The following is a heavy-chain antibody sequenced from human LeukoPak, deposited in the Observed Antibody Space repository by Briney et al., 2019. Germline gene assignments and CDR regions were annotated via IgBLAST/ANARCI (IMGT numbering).Heavy chain of an antibody. Sequence: GGSLRLSCAASGFTLSSYAMHWVRQAPGKGLEWVAFIRYDGSNKYYADSVKGRFTISRDNSKNTLYLQMNSLRAEDTAVYYCAEDIYGSGSHYRDLDYWGQGTLVTVSS. CDR1: GFTLSSYA. J-gene: IGHJ4*02. D-gene: IGHD3-10*01. CDR2: IRYDGSNK. CDR3: AEDIYGSGSHYRDLDY. V-gene: IGHV3-30*02.